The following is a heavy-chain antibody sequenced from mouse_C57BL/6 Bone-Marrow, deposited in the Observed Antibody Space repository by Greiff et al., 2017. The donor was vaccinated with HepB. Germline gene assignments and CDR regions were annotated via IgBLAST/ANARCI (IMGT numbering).Heavy chain of an antibody. V-gene: IGHV1-81*01. Sequence: VQLQQSGAELARPGASVKLSCKASGYTFTSYGISWVKQRTGQGLEWIGEIYPRSGNTYYNEKFKGKATLTADKSSSTAYMELRSLTSEDSAVYFCARGSLTARATTWFAYWGQGTLVTVSA. CDR2: IYPRSGNT. CDR1: GYTFTSYG. J-gene: IGHJ3*01. D-gene: IGHD3-2*01. CDR3: ARGSLTARATTWFAY.